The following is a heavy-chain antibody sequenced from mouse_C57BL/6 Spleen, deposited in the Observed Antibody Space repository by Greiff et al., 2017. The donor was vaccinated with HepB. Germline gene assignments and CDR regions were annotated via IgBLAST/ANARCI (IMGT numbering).Heavy chain of an antibody. CDR2: IDPNSGGT. Sequence: QVHVKQPGAELVKPGASVKLSCKASGYTFTSYWMHWVKQRPGRGLEWIGRIDPNSGGTKYNEKFKSKATLTVDKPSSTAYMQLSSLTSEDSAVYYCARGGVLGYGSSYRYFDYWGQGTTLTVSS. V-gene: IGHV1-72*01. D-gene: IGHD1-1*01. CDR3: ARGGVLGYGSSYRYFDY. J-gene: IGHJ2*01. CDR1: GYTFTSYW.